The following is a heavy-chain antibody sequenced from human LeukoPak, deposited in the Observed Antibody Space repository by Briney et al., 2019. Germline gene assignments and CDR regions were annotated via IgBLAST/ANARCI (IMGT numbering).Heavy chain of an antibody. CDR3: ATTPLYCSSTSCPGGY. D-gene: IGHD2-2*01. CDR1: GYTFTDYY. Sequence: ASVKVSCKVSGYTFTDYYMHWVQRAPGKGLEWMGLVDPEDGETIYAEKFQGRVTITADTSTDTAYMELSSLRSEDTAVYYCATTPLYCSSTSCPGGYWGQGTLVTVSS. CDR2: VDPEDGET. V-gene: IGHV1-69-2*01. J-gene: IGHJ4*02.